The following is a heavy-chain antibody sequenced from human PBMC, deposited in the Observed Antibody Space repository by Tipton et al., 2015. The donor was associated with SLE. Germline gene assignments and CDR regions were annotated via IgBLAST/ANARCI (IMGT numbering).Heavy chain of an antibody. J-gene: IGHJ4*02. CDR2: INYSGST. Sequence: TLSLTCAVYGGSFSGYYWSWIRQPPGKGLEWIGEINYSGSTYYNPSLKSRITISVDTSKNQFSLKLSSVTAADTAVYYCASQSGYCSSGSCLYYFDYWGQGTLVTVSS. V-gene: IGHV4-34*01. CDR3: ASQSGYCSSGSCLYYFDY. CDR1: GGSFSGYY. D-gene: IGHD2-15*01.